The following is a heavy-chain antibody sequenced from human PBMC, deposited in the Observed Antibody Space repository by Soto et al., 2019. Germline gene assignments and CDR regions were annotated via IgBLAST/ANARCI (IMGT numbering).Heavy chain of an antibody. Sequence: QVQLQESGPGLVKPSETLSLTCTVSGGSVSSGSYYWSWSRQPPGKGLEWIGYIYYSGSTNYNPSLKSRVTISVDTSKNQFSLKLRSVTASDAAVEYCARDWVSSRGIDYWGQGTLVTVSS. CDR1: GGSVSSGSYY. CDR3: ARDWVSSRGIDY. CDR2: IYYSGST. J-gene: IGHJ4*02. D-gene: IGHD6-13*01. V-gene: IGHV4-61*01.